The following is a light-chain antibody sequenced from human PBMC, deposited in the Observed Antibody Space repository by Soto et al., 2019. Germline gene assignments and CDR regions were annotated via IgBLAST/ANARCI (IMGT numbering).Light chain of an antibody. CDR1: QYVSLNS. CDR2: GAS. J-gene: IGKJ1*01. Sequence: EIALTQSPGTLYLSPGERATLSCKASQYVSLNSFAWYQQRPGRAPRLLIYGASIRATGIPDRFSGSGSGTDFTLTISRLEPEDFVVYYCQQYGYSPDTDRWTFGQGTKVEIK. V-gene: IGKV3-20*01. CDR3: QQYGYSPDTDRWT.